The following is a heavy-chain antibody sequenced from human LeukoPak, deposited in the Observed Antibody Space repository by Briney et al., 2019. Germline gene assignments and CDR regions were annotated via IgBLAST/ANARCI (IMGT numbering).Heavy chain of an antibody. J-gene: IGHJ4*02. V-gene: IGHV1-2*02. CDR1: GYTFTGYY. CDR2: INPNSGGT. D-gene: IGHD5-24*01. CDR3: ARVNERWLQFDY. Sequence: EASVKVSCKASGYTFTGYYMHWVRQAPGQGLEWMGWINPNSGGTNYAQKFQGRVTMTRDTSISTAYMELSSLRSEDTAVYYCARVNERWLQFDYWGQGTLVTVSS.